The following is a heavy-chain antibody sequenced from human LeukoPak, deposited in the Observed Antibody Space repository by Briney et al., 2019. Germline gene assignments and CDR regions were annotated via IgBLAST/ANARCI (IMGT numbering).Heavy chain of an antibody. CDR1: GGSISNYY. Sequence: SETLSLTCTVSGGSISNYYWSWIRQPAGKGLEWIGRIYTSGSTNYNPSLKSRVTISVDTSKNQFSLKLSSVTTADTAVYYCARGRWASSSVDYWGQGTLVTVSS. V-gene: IGHV4-4*07. CDR3: ARGRWASSSVDY. J-gene: IGHJ4*02. D-gene: IGHD6-6*01. CDR2: IYTSGST.